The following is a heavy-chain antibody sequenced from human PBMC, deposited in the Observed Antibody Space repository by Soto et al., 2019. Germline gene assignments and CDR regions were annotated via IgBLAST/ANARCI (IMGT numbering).Heavy chain of an antibody. CDR2: ISYDGSNK. J-gene: IGHJ6*02. D-gene: IGHD3-3*01. CDR3: ARDLTGDFLEWLWGMDV. V-gene: IGHV3-30-3*01. CDR1: GFTFSSYA. Sequence: QVQLVESGGGVVQPGRSLRLSCAASGFTFSSYAMHWVRQAPGKGLEWVAVISYDGSNKYYADSVKGRFTISRDNSKNTLYLQMNSLRAKDTAVYYCARDLTGDFLEWLWGMDVWGQGTTVTVSS.